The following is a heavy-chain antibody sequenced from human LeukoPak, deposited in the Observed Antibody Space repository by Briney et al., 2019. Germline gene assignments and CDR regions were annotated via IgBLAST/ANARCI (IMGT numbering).Heavy chain of an antibody. CDR3: AVGEITMVRGVIIILNRFDY. J-gene: IGHJ4*02. Sequence: EASVKVSCKASGYTFTGYYMHWVRQAPGQGLEWMGWINPNSGGTNYAQKFQGRVTMTRDTSISTAYMELSRLRSDDTAVYYCAVGEITMVRGVIIILNRFDYWGQGTLVTVSS. V-gene: IGHV1-2*02. CDR2: INPNSGGT. CDR1: GYTFTGYY. D-gene: IGHD3-10*01.